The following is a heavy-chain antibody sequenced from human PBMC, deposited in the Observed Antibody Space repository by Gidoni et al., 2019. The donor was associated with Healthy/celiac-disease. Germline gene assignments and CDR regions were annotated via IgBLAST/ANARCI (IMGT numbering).Heavy chain of an antibody. CDR2: IYWDDDK. CDR1: GFSLSPSGVG. CDR3: AHSLVVAATPAFDY. Sequence: QITVKESGPTRVKPTQRLTLTCTFSGFSLSPSGVGVGWIRQPPGKALEWRALIYWDDDKRYSPSLKSRLTITKDTSKNLVVLTMTNMDPVDTATYYCAHSLVVAATPAFDYWGQGTLVTVSS. D-gene: IGHD2-15*01. V-gene: IGHV2-5*02. J-gene: IGHJ4*02.